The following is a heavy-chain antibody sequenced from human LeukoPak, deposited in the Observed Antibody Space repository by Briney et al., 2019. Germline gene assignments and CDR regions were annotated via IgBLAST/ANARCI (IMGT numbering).Heavy chain of an antibody. Sequence: KPGGSLRLSCAASGFTFSSYSMTWVRQAPGKGLEWVSSITGSSTYIDYADSVKGRFTVSRDNAKNSLYLQMNSLRAEDTAVYYCARDLNFWSSYSTRGLDYWGQGTLVTVSS. V-gene: IGHV3-21*01. J-gene: IGHJ4*02. CDR3: ARDLNFWSSYSTRGLDY. D-gene: IGHD3-3*01. CDR1: GFTFSSYS. CDR2: ITGSSTYI.